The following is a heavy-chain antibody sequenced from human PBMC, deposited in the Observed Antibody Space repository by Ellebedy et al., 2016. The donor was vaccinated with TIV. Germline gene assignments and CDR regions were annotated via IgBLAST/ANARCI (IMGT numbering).Heavy chain of an antibody. J-gene: IGHJ6*02. CDR1: GGSISSYY. V-gene: IGHV4-59*08. CDR3: ARLGGIIGYGMDV. D-gene: IGHD1-26*01. Sequence: MPSETLSLTCTVSGGSISSYYWSWIRQPPGKGLEWIGYIYYSGSTNYNPSLKSRVTISVDTSKNQFSLKLSSVTAADTAVYYCARLGGIIGYGMDVWGQGTTATVSS. CDR2: IYYSGST.